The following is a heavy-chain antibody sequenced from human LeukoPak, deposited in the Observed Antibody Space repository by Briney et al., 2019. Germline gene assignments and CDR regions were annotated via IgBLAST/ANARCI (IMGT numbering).Heavy chain of an antibody. CDR3: ARETPRRGETRDGYR. CDR2: IVVGSGNT. Sequence: SVKVSCKASGFTFSSSAIQWVRQARGHRLEWIGWIVVGSGNTDYAQKFQERVTITRDMSTSTAYMEVSSLRSEDTAVYYCARETPRRGETRDGYRWGQGTVVTVSS. V-gene: IGHV1-58*02. D-gene: IGHD5-24*01. CDR1: GFTFSSSA. J-gene: IGHJ4*02.